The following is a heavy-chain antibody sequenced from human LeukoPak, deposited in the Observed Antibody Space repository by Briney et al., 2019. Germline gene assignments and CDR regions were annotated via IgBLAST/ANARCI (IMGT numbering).Heavy chain of an antibody. D-gene: IGHD2-21*02. J-gene: IGHJ4*02. V-gene: IGHV3-23*01. CDR3: AKRDFVVVSASDY. CDR1: GFTFSSFA. CDR2: ISGGGGTT. Sequence: GGSLRLPCVASGFTFSSFAMSWVRQAPGKGLEWVSSISGGGGTTNYADSVKGRFTISRDNSKNTLYLQMNSLRAEDTAVYYCAKRDFVVVSASDYWGQGTLVTVSS.